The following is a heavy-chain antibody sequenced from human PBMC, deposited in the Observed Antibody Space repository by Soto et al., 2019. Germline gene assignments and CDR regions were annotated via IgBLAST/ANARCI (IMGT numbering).Heavy chain of an antibody. D-gene: IGHD3-16*01. Sequence: EVQLLESGGGLVQPGGSLRLSCVGSGIEFSNYAMSWVRQAPGKGLEWVSIVSASGRSRYHADSVKGRFTISRDNSKNTLYLHMTNLRAEDTAVYYCANDGNWLDVYYDVWCQGTPVTVSS. J-gene: IGHJ4*02. V-gene: IGHV3-23*01. CDR3: ANDGNWLDVYYDV. CDR1: GIEFSNYA. CDR2: VSASGRSR.